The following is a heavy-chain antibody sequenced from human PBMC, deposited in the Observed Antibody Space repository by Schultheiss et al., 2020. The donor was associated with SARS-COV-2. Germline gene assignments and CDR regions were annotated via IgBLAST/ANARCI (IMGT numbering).Heavy chain of an antibody. CDR3: AKDRYSNYFIFDY. V-gene: IGHV4-59*01. J-gene: IGHJ4*02. Sequence: SETLSLTCTVSGGSISSYYWSWIRQPAGKGLEWIGYIYYSGSTYYNPSLKSRVTISVDTSKNQFSLKLSSVTAADTAVYYCAKDRYSNYFIFDYWGQGTLVTVSS. D-gene: IGHD4-11*01. CDR2: IYYSGST. CDR1: GGSISSYY.